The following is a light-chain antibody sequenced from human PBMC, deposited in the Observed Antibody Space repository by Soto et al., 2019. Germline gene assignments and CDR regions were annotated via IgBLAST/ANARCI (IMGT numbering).Light chain of an antibody. CDR2: VAS. CDR1: QAIRNA. V-gene: IGKV1-6*01. Sequence: AIQMTQSPSSLSACVGDRVTITCRASQAIRNALSCYQQKPGKAPKLLIYVASSLQSEVPSRFSGSGSGTDFTLTISSLKNEDLATYYCKQSKSFTLTFGGGTKVDIK. J-gene: IGKJ4*01. CDR3: KQSKSFTLT.